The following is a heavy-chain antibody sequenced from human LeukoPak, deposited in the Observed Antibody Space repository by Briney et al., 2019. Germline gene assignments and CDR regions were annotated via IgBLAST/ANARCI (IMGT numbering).Heavy chain of an antibody. Sequence: SETLSLTCTVSGGSISPYYWTWIRQPPGKGLEWIGYVYYNGNTNYNPSLKSRITISVDTSKNQFSLRLKSVTAADTAVYYCARHLGPGWHAMDVWGQGTTVTVSS. V-gene: IGHV4-59*01. CDR1: GGSISPYY. CDR3: ARHLGPGWHAMDV. D-gene: IGHD2-15*01. CDR2: VYYNGNT. J-gene: IGHJ6*02.